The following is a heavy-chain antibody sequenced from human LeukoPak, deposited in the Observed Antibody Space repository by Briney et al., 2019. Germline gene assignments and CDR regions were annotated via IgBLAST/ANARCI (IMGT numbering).Heavy chain of an antibody. V-gene: IGHV3-30*03. CDR2: ISYDGSNK. CDR1: GFIFSSHG. Sequence: GGSLRLSCAASGFIFSSHGMNWVRQAPGKGLEWVAVISYDGSNKYYADSVKGRFTISRDNSKNTLYLQMNSLRAEDTAVYYCARWHIVVVTAIRGHYFDYWGQGTLVTVSS. D-gene: IGHD2-21*02. J-gene: IGHJ4*02. CDR3: ARWHIVVVTAIRGHYFDY.